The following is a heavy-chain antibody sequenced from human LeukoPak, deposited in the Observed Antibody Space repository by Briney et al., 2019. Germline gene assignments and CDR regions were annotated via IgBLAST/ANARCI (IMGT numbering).Heavy chain of an antibody. CDR3: AKGLFSAYDKYLDS. D-gene: IGHD5-12*01. Sequence: GGSLRLSCAGSGFAFESFTMTWVRQAPGKGLEWVSLISDTGRDINYADSVRGRFTISRDNTKNSLSLQMDSLRVEDTAIYYCAKGLFSAYDKYLDSWGQGTLVTVSS. CDR1: GFAFESFT. CDR2: ISDTGRDI. J-gene: IGHJ4*02. V-gene: IGHV3-21*04.